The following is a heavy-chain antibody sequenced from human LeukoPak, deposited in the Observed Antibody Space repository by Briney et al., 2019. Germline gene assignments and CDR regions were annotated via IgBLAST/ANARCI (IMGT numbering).Heavy chain of an antibody. CDR2: IWNDGVNK. CDR3: ARDQKGSGYYFDY. D-gene: IGHD6-19*01. V-gene: IGHV3-33*01. CDR1: GFIFSDHG. Sequence: GGSLRLSCAVSGFIFSDHGLHWVRQAPGKGLEWVAVIWNDGVNKYYADSVKGRFTISRDNSKNTLYLQMNSLRAEDTAVYFCARDQKGSGYYFDYWGQGTLVTVSS. J-gene: IGHJ4*02.